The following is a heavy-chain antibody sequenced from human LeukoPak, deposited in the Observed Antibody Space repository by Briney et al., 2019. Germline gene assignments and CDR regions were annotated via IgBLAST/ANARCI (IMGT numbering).Heavy chain of an antibody. J-gene: IGHJ4*02. CDR2: IYYSGST. CDR3: ARDPRSPLLWFGVYQVSGFDY. V-gene: IGHV4-39*07. CDR1: GGSISSSSYY. Sequence: SETLSLTCTVSGGSISSSSYYWGWIRQPPGKGLEWIGSIYYSGSTYYNPSLKSRVTISVDTAKNQFSLKLSSVTAADTAVYYCARDPRSPLLWFGVYQVSGFDYWGQGTLVTVSS. D-gene: IGHD3-10*01.